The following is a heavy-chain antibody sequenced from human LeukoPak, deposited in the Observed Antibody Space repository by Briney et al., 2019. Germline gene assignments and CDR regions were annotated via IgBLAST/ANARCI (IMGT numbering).Heavy chain of an antibody. V-gene: IGHV3-23*01. CDR2: INSNGDEI. CDR3: ANWIGSSSRDY. CDR1: GFTFSTYA. D-gene: IGHD6-6*01. J-gene: IGHJ4*02. Sequence: GSLRLSCAASGFTFSTYAMTWVRQAPGKGLEWVSGINSNGDEIYYADSVRGRFTISRDNSNNALYLQMDSLRTEDTAVYYCANWIGSSSRDYWGQGTLVTVSS.